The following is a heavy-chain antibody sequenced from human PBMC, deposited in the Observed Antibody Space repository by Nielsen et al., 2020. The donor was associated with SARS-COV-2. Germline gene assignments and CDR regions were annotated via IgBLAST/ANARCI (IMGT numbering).Heavy chain of an antibody. V-gene: IGHV3-30-3*01. CDR2: ISYDGSNK. Sequence: VRQAPGKGLEWVAVISYDGSNKYYADSVKGRFTISRDNSKNSLYLQMNSLRAEDTAVYYCARVFTMVRGVIIYYYYGMDVWGQGTTVTVSS. J-gene: IGHJ6*02. CDR3: ARVFTMVRGVIIYYYYGMDV. D-gene: IGHD3-10*01.